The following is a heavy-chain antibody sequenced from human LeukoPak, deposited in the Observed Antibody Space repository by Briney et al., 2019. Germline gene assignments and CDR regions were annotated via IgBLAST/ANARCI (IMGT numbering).Heavy chain of an antibody. J-gene: IGHJ4*02. CDR1: GGTFSSYA. D-gene: IGHD2-2*01. V-gene: IGHV1-69*13. CDR3: ARVVPAAVGYYFDY. Sequence: ASVKVSCKASGGTFSSYAIGWVRQAPGQGLEWMGGIIPIFGTANYAQKFRGRVTITADESTSTAYMELSSLRSEDTAVYYCARVVPAAVGYYFDYWGQGTLVTVSS. CDR2: IIPIFGTA.